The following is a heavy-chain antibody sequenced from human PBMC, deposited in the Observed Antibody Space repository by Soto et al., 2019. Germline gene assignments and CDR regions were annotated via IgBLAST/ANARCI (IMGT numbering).Heavy chain of an antibody. CDR3: ARAPGYCSSTSCHPVWNNWFDP. CDR1: GGTFSSYT. D-gene: IGHD2-2*01. V-gene: IGHV1-69*02. Sequence: QVQLVQSGAEVKKPGSSVKVSCKASGGTFSSYTISWVRQAPGQGLEWMGRIIPILGIANYAQKFQGRVTITADKSTSTAYMERSSLRSEDTAVYYCARAPGYCSSTSCHPVWNNWFDPWGQGTLVTVSS. J-gene: IGHJ5*02. CDR2: IIPILGIA.